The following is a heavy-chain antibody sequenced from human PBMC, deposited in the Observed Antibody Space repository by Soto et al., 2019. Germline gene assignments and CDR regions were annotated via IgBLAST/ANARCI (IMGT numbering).Heavy chain of an antibody. D-gene: IGHD2-2*01. CDR1: GYTFTSYG. J-gene: IGHJ4*02. V-gene: IGHV1-18*01. CDR3: ARDYCDPARCYLPDS. Sequence: ASVKVSCKASGYTFTSYGLSWVRQAPGQGLEWMGWINPYNANTKETQKLQGRVTMTTDTPTSTAYMELRSLGSDDTAVYYCARDYCDPARCYLPDSWGQGTLVTVSS. CDR2: INPYNANT.